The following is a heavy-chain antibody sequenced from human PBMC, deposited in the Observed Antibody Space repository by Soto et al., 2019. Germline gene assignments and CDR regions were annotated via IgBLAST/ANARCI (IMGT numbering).Heavy chain of an antibody. D-gene: IGHD1-26*01. CDR1: GFTFGMYS. CDR2: ISGSGEST. Sequence: EVQVLESGGDLVQPGGSLRLSCAASGFTFGMYSMSWVRQAPGKGLEWVSGISGSGESTYYADSVKGRFTISRDNSKHTLYLQMYSLRADDTAVYYCAKSLGDRCNTYYFDYWGQGTLVTVSS. J-gene: IGHJ4*02. CDR3: AKSLGDRCNTYYFDY. V-gene: IGHV3-23*01.